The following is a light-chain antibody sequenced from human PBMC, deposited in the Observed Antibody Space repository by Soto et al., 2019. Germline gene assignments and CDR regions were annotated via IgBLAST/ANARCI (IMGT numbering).Light chain of an antibody. V-gene: IGKV3-11*01. CDR2: DAS. Sequence: EIVLTQSPATLSLSPGERATLSCRASQSVSSYLAWYQQKPGQAPRLLIYDASNRATGIPARFSGRGSGTDFTLTISSLEPEDVAVYYWQQRSNWPRGTFGQGTKLEIK. CDR3: QQRSNWPRGT. CDR1: QSVSSY. J-gene: IGKJ2*02.